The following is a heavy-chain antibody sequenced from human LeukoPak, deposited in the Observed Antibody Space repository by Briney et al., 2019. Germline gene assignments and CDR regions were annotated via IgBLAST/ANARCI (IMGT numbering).Heavy chain of an antibody. V-gene: IGHV3-23*01. J-gene: IGHJ4*02. CDR1: GFAFSSHA. CDR3: ARDGFSGFEPYYFDY. D-gene: IGHD5-12*01. CDR2: LIGSGGTT. Sequence: GGSLRLSCAASGFAFSSHAMSWVRQAPGKGLEWVSSLIGSGGTTYYADSVKGRFTIPRDSSKNTLHLQMSSLRAEDTAVYYCARDGFSGFEPYYFDYWGQGTLVTVSS.